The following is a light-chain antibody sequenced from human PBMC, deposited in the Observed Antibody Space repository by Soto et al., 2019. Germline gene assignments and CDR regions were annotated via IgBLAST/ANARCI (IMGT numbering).Light chain of an antibody. CDR3: RSYPSSSTWV. CDR1: STDVGGYNY. CDR2: EVS. J-gene: IGLJ2*01. Sequence: QSARTQPASVSGSPGQSITIPCTGTSTDVGGYNYVSWYQQHPGKAPKLLIYEVSNRPSGVSDRFSGSKSGNTASLTISGLQAEDEADYYCRSYPSSSTWVFGGGTKLTVL. V-gene: IGLV2-14*01.